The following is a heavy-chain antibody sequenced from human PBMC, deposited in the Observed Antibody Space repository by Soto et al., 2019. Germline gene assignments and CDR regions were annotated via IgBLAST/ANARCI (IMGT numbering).Heavy chain of an antibody. Sequence: SVKVSCKASGGTFSSYAISWVRQAPGQGLEWMGGIIPIFGTANYAQKFQDRVTITADKSTSTAYMELSSLRSEDTAVYYRASAGDIVVVPAASLFYYYYGMDVWGQGTTVTVSS. D-gene: IGHD2-2*01. CDR2: IIPIFGTA. J-gene: IGHJ6*02. CDR3: ASAGDIVVVPAASLFYYYYGMDV. V-gene: IGHV1-69*06. CDR1: GGTFSSYA.